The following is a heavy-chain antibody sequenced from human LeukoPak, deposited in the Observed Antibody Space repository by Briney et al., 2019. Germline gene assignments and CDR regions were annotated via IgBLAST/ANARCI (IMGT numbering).Heavy chain of an antibody. CDR2: ISSSSSYI. CDR3: AREEPYSSGWFGGDYYGMDV. CDR1: GFTFSSYS. D-gene: IGHD6-19*01. J-gene: IGHJ6*02. V-gene: IGHV3-21*01. Sequence: PGGSLRLSCAASGFTFSSYSMNWVRQAPGKGLEWVSSISSSSSYIYYADSVKGRFTISRDNAKNSLYLQMNSLRAEDTAVYYCAREEPYSSGWFGGDYYGMDVWGQGTTVTVSS.